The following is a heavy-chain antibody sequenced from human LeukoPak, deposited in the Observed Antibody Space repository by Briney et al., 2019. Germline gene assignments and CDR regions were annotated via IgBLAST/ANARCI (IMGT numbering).Heavy chain of an antibody. CDR1: GFSFSSYA. J-gene: IGHJ4*02. CDR3: AKRSGYTTGWFFDF. D-gene: IGHD6-19*01. Sequence: GGSLKLSCAASGFSFSSYAMSWVRQAPGKGLEWVSSISGSGDITYYAESVKGRFTISRDNSKNTLFLQMNSLRAEDTAVFYCAKRSGYTTGWFFDFWGQGTLVTVSS. CDR2: ISGSGDIT. V-gene: IGHV3-23*01.